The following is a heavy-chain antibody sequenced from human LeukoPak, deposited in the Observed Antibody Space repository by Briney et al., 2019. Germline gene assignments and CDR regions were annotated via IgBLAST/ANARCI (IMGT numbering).Heavy chain of an antibody. V-gene: IGHV1-69*05. Sequence: GASVKVSCKASGYTFTSYGISWVRQAPGQGLEWMGGIIPIFGTANYAQKFQGRGTITTDESTSTAYMELSSLRSEDTAVYYCARPRTTGSFQYYFDYWGQGTLVTVSS. D-gene: IGHD1-1*01. CDR2: IIPIFGTA. CDR3: ARPRTTGSFQYYFDY. J-gene: IGHJ4*02. CDR1: GYTFTSYG.